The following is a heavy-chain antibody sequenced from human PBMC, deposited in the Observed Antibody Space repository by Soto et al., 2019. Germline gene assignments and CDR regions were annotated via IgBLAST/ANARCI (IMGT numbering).Heavy chain of an antibody. Sequence: GASVKVSCKASGYTFTSYGISWVRQATGQGLEWMGWMNPNSGNTSYAQKFQGRVTMTRNTSISTAYMELSSLRSEDTAVYYCARGSYYGSGSYSFYYYMDVWGKGTTVTVSS. J-gene: IGHJ6*03. D-gene: IGHD3-10*01. V-gene: IGHV1-8*02. CDR2: MNPNSGNT. CDR3: ARGSYYGSGSYSFYYYMDV. CDR1: GYTFTSYG.